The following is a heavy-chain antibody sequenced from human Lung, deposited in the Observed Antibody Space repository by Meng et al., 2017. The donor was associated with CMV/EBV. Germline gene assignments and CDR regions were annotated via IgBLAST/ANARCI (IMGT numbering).Heavy chain of an antibody. J-gene: IGHJ4*02. V-gene: IGHV3-30*04. Sequence: SXKISXVASGFMFSSYSLHWVRQAPGKGLEWVAVTSYDGSKKEYANSVKGRFTVSRDNSKNTLYLQMNTLRADDTAVYYCARADYANYGFWSGFPAFWGQGXRVTFSS. CDR1: GFMFSSYS. CDR2: TSYDGSKK. CDR3: ARADYANYGFWSGFPAF. D-gene: IGHD3-3*01.